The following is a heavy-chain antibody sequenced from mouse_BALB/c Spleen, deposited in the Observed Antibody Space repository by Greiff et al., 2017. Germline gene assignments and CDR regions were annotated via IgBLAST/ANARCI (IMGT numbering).Heavy chain of an antibody. Sequence: EVQLVDSGGGLVQPGGSLKLSCAASGFTFSSYGMSWVRQTPDKRLELVATINSNGGSTYYPDSVKGRFTISRDNAKNTLYLQMSSLKSEDTAMYYCAREDYRSDGCAYWGQGTLVTVSA. D-gene: IGHD2-14*01. J-gene: IGHJ3*01. V-gene: IGHV5-6-3*01. CDR2: INSNGGST. CDR3: AREDYRSDGCAY. CDR1: GFTFSSYG.